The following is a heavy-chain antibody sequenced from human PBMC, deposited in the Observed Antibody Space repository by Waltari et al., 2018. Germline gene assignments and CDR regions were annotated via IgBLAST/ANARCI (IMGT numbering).Heavy chain of an antibody. V-gene: IGHV4-31*01. Sequence: QVQLQESGPGLVKPSQTLSPTCTVSGGSISSGGYYWSWIRQHPGKGLEWMWYSHYSGSHYYTPSLKSLVTILIDTSKNQFSLKLSSVTVADTAVYYCAGLASDAFDIWGQGTMVTV. CDR3: AGLASDAFDI. CDR1: GGSISSGGYY. CDR2: SHYSGSH. J-gene: IGHJ3*02.